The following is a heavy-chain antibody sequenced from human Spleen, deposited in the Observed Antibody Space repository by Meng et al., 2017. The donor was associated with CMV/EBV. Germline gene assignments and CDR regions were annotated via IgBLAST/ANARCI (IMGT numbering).Heavy chain of an antibody. V-gene: IGHV1-2*02. Sequence: ASVKVSCKASGYTFTGYYVHWVRQAPGQGLEWMGWINPNSGGTNYAQKFQGRVTMTRDTSISTAYMELTRLSSVTAADTAVYYCASLEKTWGQGTLVTVSS. CDR2: INPNSGGT. J-gene: IGHJ4*02. D-gene: IGHD3-3*01. CDR3: ASLEKT. CDR1: GYTFTGYY.